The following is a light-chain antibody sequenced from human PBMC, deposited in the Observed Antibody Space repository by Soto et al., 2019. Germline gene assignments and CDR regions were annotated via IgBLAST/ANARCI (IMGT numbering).Light chain of an antibody. CDR1: STDFVSYNR. V-gene: IGLV2-18*02. CDR3: ISYTLSRSYV. J-gene: IGLJ1*01. Sequence: QSVLTQPPSVSGSPGQSVTISCTGTSTDFVSYNRVSWYQQPPGTAPKLMIYEVSKRPSGVPDRFSGSKSGNTASLTISGLQAADEADYYCISYTLSRSYVFGTGTKVTVL. CDR2: EVS.